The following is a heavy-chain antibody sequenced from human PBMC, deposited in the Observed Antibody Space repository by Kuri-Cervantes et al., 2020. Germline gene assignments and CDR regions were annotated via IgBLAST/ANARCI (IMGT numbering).Heavy chain of an antibody. J-gene: IGHJ6*02. V-gene: IGHV3-30-3*01. CDR2: ISYDGSNK. CDR3: AKDRRSEGITYYYGMDV. CDR1: GFTFSSYA. Sequence: GGSLRLSCAASGFTFSSYAMSWVRQAPGKGLEWVAVISYDGSNKYYADSVKGRFTISRDNSKNTLYLQMNSLRAEDTAVYYCAKDRRSEGITYYYGMDVWGQGTTVTVSS. D-gene: IGHD3-10*01.